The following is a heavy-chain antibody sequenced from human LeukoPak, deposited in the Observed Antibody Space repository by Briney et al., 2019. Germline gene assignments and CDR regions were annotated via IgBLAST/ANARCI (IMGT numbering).Heavy chain of an antibody. Sequence: GGSLRLSCAASGFTFTNCEMNWVRQAPGKGLEWVSYISSSGANIYYADSVKGRFFISRDNAKYSLYLQINSLRAEDTAVYYCARTSANYFDYWGQGTLVTVSS. V-gene: IGHV3-48*03. CDR3: ARTSANYFDY. J-gene: IGHJ4*02. D-gene: IGHD2-15*01. CDR2: ISSSGANI. CDR1: GFTFTNCE.